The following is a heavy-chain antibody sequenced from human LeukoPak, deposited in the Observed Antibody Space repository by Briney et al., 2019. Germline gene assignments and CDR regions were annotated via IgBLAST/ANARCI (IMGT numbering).Heavy chain of an antibody. J-gene: IGHJ4*02. D-gene: IGHD2-2*02. Sequence: SETLSLTCAVYGGSFSGYYWSWISQPPGKGLEWIGEINHSGSTNYNPSLKSRVTISVDTSKNQFSLKLSSVTAADTAVYYCARYCSSTSCYIFDYWGQGTLVTVSS. CDR2: INHSGST. CDR1: GGSFSGYY. CDR3: ARYCSSTSCYIFDY. V-gene: IGHV4-34*01.